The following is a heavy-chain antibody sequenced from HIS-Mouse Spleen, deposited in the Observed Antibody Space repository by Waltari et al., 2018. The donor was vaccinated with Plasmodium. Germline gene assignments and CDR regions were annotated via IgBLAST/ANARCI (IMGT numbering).Heavy chain of an antibody. CDR2: ISYDGSNK. CDR3: AKDRRSSSWYVDY. D-gene: IGHD6-13*01. Sequence: QVQLVESGGGVVQPGRSLRLSCSASGFTFSSYGMHWVRQAPGKGLEWVAVISYDGSNKYYADSVKGRFTISRDNSKNTLYLQMNSLRAEDTAVYYCAKDRRSSSWYVDYWCQGTLVTVSS. J-gene: IGHJ4*02. CDR1: GFTFSSYG. V-gene: IGHV3-30*18.